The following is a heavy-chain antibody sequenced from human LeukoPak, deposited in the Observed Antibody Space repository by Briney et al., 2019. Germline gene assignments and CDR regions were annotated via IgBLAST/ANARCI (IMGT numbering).Heavy chain of an antibody. CDR2: INTDGSST. Sequence: GGSLRLSCAASGFTFSSYWMHWVRQAPGKGLVWVSRINTDGSSTSYADSVKGRFTISRDNAKNTLYLQMNSLRAEDTAVYYCARVVCSSTSCYKGDDAFDIWGQGAMVTVSS. J-gene: IGHJ3*02. CDR3: ARVVCSSTSCYKGDDAFDI. CDR1: GFTFSSYW. D-gene: IGHD2-2*02. V-gene: IGHV3-74*01.